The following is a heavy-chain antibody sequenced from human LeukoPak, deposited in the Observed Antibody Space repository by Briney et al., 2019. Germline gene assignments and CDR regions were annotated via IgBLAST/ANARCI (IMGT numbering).Heavy chain of an antibody. Sequence: GGSLRLSCAASGFTFSSYSMIWVRQAPGKGLEWVANINQDGSEKSYVDSVKGRFTISRDNAKNSLYLQMNSLRAEDTAVYYCARDRGSYYDFKSVDYWGQGTLVTVSS. CDR1: GFTFSSYS. CDR3: ARDRGSYYDFKSVDY. V-gene: IGHV3-7*01. D-gene: IGHD1-26*01. CDR2: INQDGSEK. J-gene: IGHJ4*02.